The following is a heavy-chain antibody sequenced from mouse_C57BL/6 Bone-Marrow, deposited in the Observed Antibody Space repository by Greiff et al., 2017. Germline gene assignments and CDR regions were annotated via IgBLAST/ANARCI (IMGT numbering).Heavy chain of an antibody. V-gene: IGHV1-64*01. CDR2: IHPNSGST. J-gene: IGHJ1*03. CDR1: GYTFTSYW. CDR3: ARRLYYGVPRGYFDV. D-gene: IGHD1-1*01. Sequence: QVQLQQSGAELVKPGASVKLSCKASGYTFTSYWMHWVKQRPGQGLEWIGMIHPNSGSTNYNEKFKSKATLTVDKSSSTAYMQLSSLTSEDSAVYYCARRLYYGVPRGYFDVWGTGTTVTVSS.